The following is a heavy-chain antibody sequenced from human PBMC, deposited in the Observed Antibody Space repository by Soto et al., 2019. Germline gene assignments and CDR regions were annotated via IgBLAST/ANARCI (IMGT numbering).Heavy chain of an antibody. Sequence: SETLSLTCTVSGGSISSGDYYWSWIRQPPGKGLEWIGYIYYSGSTYYNPSLKSRVTISVDTSKNQFSLKLSSVTAADTAVYYCVSQQLWPYYYYYGMDVWGQGTTVTVSS. D-gene: IGHD5-18*01. V-gene: IGHV4-30-4*01. CDR1: GGSISSGDYY. CDR3: VSQQLWPYYYYYGMDV. J-gene: IGHJ6*02. CDR2: IYYSGST.